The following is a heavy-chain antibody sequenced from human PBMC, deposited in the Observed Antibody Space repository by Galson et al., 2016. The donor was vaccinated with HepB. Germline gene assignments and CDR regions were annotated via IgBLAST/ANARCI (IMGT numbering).Heavy chain of an antibody. J-gene: IGHJ4*02. CDR1: GGSISTYS. D-gene: IGHD4-17*01. V-gene: IGHV4-59*01. CDR3: ARTFGDNVDGAFDS. Sequence: SETLSLTCSVSGGSISTYSWSWIRQPPGKGLEWIAYLYHTGCTNYNPSLKSRVTLSLDTSKSHFSLRLNSVTAADTAVYYCARTFGDNVDGAFDSWGQGTLVTVSS. CDR2: LYHTGCT.